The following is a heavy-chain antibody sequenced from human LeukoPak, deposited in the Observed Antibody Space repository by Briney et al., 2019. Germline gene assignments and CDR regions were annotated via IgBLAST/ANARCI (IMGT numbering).Heavy chain of an antibody. V-gene: IGHV3-53*01. CDR3: ARGDDLGGAWYYFDC. CDR1: GFTVSRNY. D-gene: IGHD2-21*02. Sequence: PWGSLTLSCAASGFTVSRNYYMNWVRQAPRKELEWGSGIDSAGSTYYADSVKGRFTISRDNSKNTVYLQMDSLRAEDTAVYYCARGDDLGGAWYYFDCWGQGTLVTVSS. J-gene: IGHJ4*02. CDR2: IDSAGST.